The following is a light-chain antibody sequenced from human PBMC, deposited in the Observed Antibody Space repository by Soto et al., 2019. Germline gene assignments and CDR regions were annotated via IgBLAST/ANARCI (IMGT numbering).Light chain of an antibody. CDR2: GNS. CDR3: QSYDSSLGVV. CDR1: SSNIGAGYD. Sequence: QSVLTQPPPVSGAPGQRVTISCTGSSSNIGAGYDVHWYQQLPGTAPKLLIYGNSNRPSGVPDRFSGSKSGTSASLAITGLQAEDEADYYCQSYDSSLGVVFGGGTKLTVL. J-gene: IGLJ2*01. V-gene: IGLV1-40*01.